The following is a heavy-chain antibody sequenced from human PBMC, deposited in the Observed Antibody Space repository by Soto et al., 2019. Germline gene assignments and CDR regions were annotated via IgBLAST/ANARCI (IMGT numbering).Heavy chain of an antibody. V-gene: IGHV3-15*01. Sequence: EVQLVESGGGFVEPGGSLRLSCAVSGLTFANAWMSWVRQAPGKGLEWIGRIKSKIDGAATDHAAPVKGRFTISRDDSKDTLFLQMDSLRAEDSGVYYCATGRLPKGFYAMDIWGQGTAVTVSS. CDR2: IKSKIDGAAT. CDR1: GLTFANAW. J-gene: IGHJ6*02. CDR3: ATGRLPKGFYAMDI.